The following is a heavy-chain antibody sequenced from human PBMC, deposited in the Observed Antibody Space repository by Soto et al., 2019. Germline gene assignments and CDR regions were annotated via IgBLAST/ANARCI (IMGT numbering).Heavy chain of an antibody. CDR2: ITNDGSDQ. CDR3: ARESKWSDGEHACDL. V-gene: IGHV3-30-3*01. Sequence: QVQLVDSGGGVVQPGRSLRLSCAASGFTFSSDAIHWVRQAPGKGLEWVAVITNDGSDQYYADSVRGRFTISRDNSKNTLYLQMNSLRSEDTAVYYCARESKWSDGEHACDLWGQGTMVTVSS. CDR1: GFTFSSDA. D-gene: IGHD1-26*01. J-gene: IGHJ3*01.